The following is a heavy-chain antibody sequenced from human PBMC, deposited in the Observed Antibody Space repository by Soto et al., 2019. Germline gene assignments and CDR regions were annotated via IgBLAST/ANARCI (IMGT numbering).Heavy chain of an antibody. CDR1: GGSISSYY. CDR3: ARSQWLPSGPSWFEP. D-gene: IGHD6-19*01. J-gene: IGHJ5*02. CDR2: IYYSGSN. Sequence: SETLSLTCTVSGGSISSYYWSWIRQPPGKGLEWIGYIYYSGSNNYNPSLKSRVTLSVDTSKNQFSLKLSSVTAADTAVYYCARSQWLPSGPSWFEPWGQGTLVTVSS. V-gene: IGHV4-59*08.